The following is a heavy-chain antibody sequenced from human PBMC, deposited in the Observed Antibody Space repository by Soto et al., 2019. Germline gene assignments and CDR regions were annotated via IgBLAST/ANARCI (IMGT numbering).Heavy chain of an antibody. D-gene: IGHD4-17*01. CDR3: ARARFDYGDYNNWFDP. J-gene: IGHJ5*02. Sequence: SETLSLTCAVSGGSISSGGYPWSWIRQPPGKGLEWIGYIYHSGSTYYNPSLKSRVTISVDRSKNQFSLKLSSVTAADTAVYYCARARFDYGDYNNWFDPWGQGTLVTVSS. V-gene: IGHV4-30-2*01. CDR1: GGSISSGGYP. CDR2: IYHSGST.